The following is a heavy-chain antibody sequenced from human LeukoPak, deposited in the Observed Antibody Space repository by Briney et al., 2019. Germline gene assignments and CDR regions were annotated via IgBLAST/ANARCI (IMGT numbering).Heavy chain of an antibody. CDR2: ISSSMSIT. D-gene: IGHD3-10*01. Sequence: GESLRLSCAASGFSLSGYSMNWVRQTPGKGLEWISYISSSMSITYYADSVKGRFTISRDNAKNSLYLQMNGLTDEDTAVYYCARGSLNYYASGSYYMVLWGQGTLVTVSS. J-gene: IGHJ4*02. CDR1: GFSLSGYS. V-gene: IGHV3-48*02. CDR3: ARGSLNYYASGSYYMVL.